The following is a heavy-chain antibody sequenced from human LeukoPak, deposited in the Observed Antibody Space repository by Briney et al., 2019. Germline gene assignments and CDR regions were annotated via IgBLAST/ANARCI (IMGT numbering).Heavy chain of an antibody. J-gene: IGHJ4*02. CDR2: INHSGST. Sequence: SETLSLTCTVSGGSVSSGDYYWSWIRQPPGKGLEWIGEINHSGSTNYNPSLKSRVTISVDTSKNQFSLKLSSVTAADTAVYYCARPVSGSNGWYYNYWGQGTLVTVSS. V-gene: IGHV4-61*08. CDR1: GGSVSSGDYY. D-gene: IGHD6-19*01. CDR3: ARPVSGSNGWYYNY.